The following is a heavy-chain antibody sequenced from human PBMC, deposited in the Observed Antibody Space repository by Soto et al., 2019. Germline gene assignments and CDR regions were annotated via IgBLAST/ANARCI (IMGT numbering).Heavy chain of an antibody. Sequence: QVQLVESGGGVVQPGRSLRLSCAASGFTFSSYGMHWVRQAPGKGLEWVAVISYDGSNKYYADSVKGRFTISRDNSKNTLYLQMNSLRTEDTAVYYCAKDLEWAAAGNHGMDVWGQGTTVTVSS. CDR2: ISYDGSNK. CDR1: GFTFSSYG. J-gene: IGHJ6*02. D-gene: IGHD6-13*01. CDR3: AKDLEWAAAGNHGMDV. V-gene: IGHV3-30*18.